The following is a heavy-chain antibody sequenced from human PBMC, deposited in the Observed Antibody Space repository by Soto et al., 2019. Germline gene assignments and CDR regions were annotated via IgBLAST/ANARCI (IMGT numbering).Heavy chain of an antibody. D-gene: IGHD3-3*01. Sequence: QITLKESGPTLVKPTQTLTLTCTFSGFSLSTSGVGVGWIRQPPGKALEWLALIYWDDDKRYSPSLKSRLTIPKATSKDQXXLXMXXMDPVDTATYFCAHLENVLRFVEWSPNYYYYGMDVWGQGTTVTVSS. CDR1: GFSLSTSGVG. CDR2: IYWDDDK. CDR3: AHLENVLRFVEWSPNYYYYGMDV. V-gene: IGHV2-5*02. J-gene: IGHJ6*02.